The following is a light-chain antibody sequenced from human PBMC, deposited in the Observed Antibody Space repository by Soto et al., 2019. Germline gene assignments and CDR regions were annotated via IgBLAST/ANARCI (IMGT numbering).Light chain of an antibody. CDR2: EVG. CDR3: SSYTSTILYV. J-gene: IGLJ1*01. Sequence: QSALTQPASVSGSLGQSITISCTGSNSDVDGHNYVSWYQQHPGKAPKLMIYEVGIRPSGVSTRFSGSKSGNTASLTISGLQAEDEADYYCSSYTSTILYVFGTGTKVTVL. CDR1: NSDVDGHNY. V-gene: IGLV2-14*01.